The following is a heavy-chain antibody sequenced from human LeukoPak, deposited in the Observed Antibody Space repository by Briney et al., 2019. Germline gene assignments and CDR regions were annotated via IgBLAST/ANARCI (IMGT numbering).Heavy chain of an antibody. J-gene: IGHJ4*02. CDR3: AGGGAARPLVY. Sequence: PSETLSLTCTVSGGSISSYYWTWIRQPPGKGLEWIGYIYYSGSTNYNPSLKSRVTISVDTSKNQFSLKLSSVTAADTAVYYCAGGGAARPLVYWGQGTLVTVSS. CDR1: GGSISSYY. D-gene: IGHD6-6*01. CDR2: IYYSGST. V-gene: IGHV4-59*01.